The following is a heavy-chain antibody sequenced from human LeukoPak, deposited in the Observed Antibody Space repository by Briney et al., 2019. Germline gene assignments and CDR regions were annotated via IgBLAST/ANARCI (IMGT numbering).Heavy chain of an antibody. D-gene: IGHD4-23*01. Sequence: ASVKVSCKASGYTFIDYYIHWLRQAPGQGLEWMAWINPNNGGTNFAQKFQGRVTMTRDTSISTAYMELSRLTSDDTAVYYCARGDYRHGNDYWGQGTLVTVSS. CDR1: GYTFIDYY. CDR3: ARGDYRHGNDY. V-gene: IGHV1-2*02. CDR2: INPNNGGT. J-gene: IGHJ4*02.